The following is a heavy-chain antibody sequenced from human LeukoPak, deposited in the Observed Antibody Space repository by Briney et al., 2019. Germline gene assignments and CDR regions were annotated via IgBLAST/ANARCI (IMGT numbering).Heavy chain of an antibody. CDR2: INHSGST. CDR3: ARGRGYCSSTSCYTNGFDY. D-gene: IGHD2-2*02. Sequence: SETLSLTCAVYGGSFSGYYWSWIRQPPGKGLEWIGEINHSGSTNYNPSLKSRVTISVDTSKNQFSLKLSSVTAADTAVYYCARGRGYCSSTSCYTNGFDYWGQGTLVTVSS. CDR1: GGSFSGYY. J-gene: IGHJ4*02. V-gene: IGHV4-34*01.